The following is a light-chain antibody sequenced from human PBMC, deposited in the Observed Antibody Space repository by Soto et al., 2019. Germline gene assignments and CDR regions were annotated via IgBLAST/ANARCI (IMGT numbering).Light chain of an antibody. J-gene: IGKJ5*01. Sequence: DIQMTQSPSSLSASVGDRVTITCQASQDISTYLNWFQHKPGKAPNLLIYDASNLETGGPSKFSGSGSETDFTFTISSMQPEDIAKYYCHLYDNLPSITFGPGTRLEIK. CDR3: HLYDNLPSIT. CDR1: QDISTY. V-gene: IGKV1-33*01. CDR2: DAS.